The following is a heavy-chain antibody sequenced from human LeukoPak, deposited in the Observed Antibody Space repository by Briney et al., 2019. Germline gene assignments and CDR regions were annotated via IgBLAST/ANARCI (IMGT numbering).Heavy chain of an antibody. V-gene: IGHV4-30-2*01. CDR1: GGSISSGGYS. CDR3: ARVNGDYVCDY. CDR2: IYHSGST. Sequence: SQTLSLTCAVSGGSISSGGYSWSWIRQPPGQGLEWIGYIYHSGSTYYNPSLKSRVTISVDRSKNQFSLKLSSVTAADTAVYYCARVNGDYVCDYWGQGTLVTVSS. D-gene: IGHD4-17*01. J-gene: IGHJ4*02.